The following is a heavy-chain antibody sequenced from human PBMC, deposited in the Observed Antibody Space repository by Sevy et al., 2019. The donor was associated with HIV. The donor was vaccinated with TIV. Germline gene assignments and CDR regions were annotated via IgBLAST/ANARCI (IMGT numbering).Heavy chain of an antibody. V-gene: IGHV3-33*06. CDR3: AKDGGYYDTNDYSRVFDYYYYYMDV. Sequence: GGSLRLSCAVSGFTFSNYGMHWVRHAPGKGLEWVSVIWFDGTNKYYADSVRGRFAISRDNSKNTLYLQMNSLRAEDSAVYYCAKDGGYYDTNDYSRVFDYYYYYMDVWGKGTTVTVSS. J-gene: IGHJ6*03. D-gene: IGHD3-22*01. CDR2: IWFDGTNK. CDR1: GFTFSNYG.